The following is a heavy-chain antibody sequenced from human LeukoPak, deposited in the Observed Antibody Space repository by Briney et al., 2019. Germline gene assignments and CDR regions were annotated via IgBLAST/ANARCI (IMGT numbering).Heavy chain of an antibody. J-gene: IGHJ4*02. CDR2: IRSKAYGGTT. V-gene: IGHV3-49*04. CDR3: TRDNSYSDY. D-gene: IGHD2-21*01. CDR1: GFTFGDYA. Sequence: QPGRSLRLSCTASGFTFGDYAMSWVRQAPGKGLEWVGFIRSKAYGGTTEYAASVKGRFTISRDDSKSIAYLQMNSLKTEDTAVYYCTRDNSYSDYRGQGTLATVSS.